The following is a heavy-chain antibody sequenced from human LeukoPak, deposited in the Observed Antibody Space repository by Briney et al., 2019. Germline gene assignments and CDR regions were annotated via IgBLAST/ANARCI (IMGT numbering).Heavy chain of an antibody. D-gene: IGHD3-16*01. CDR3: GRAFPPLRTSSAGDL. CDR2: ISGRSSHV. J-gene: IGHJ1*01. CDR1: GFSFSDYD. V-gene: IGHV3-21*01. Sequence: GGSLRLSCSASGFSFSDYDMTWVRQAPGKGLEWVSAISGRSSHVYYGESVKGRFTISRDNAKNSLYLQLDSLGAEDTAVYYCGRAFPPLRTSSAGDLWGQGTLVTVSS.